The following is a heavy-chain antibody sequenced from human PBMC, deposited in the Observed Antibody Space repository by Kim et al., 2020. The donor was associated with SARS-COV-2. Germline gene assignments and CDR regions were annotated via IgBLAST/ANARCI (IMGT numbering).Heavy chain of an antibody. CDR1: GYSFTSYW. J-gene: IGHJ4*02. D-gene: IGHD3-10*01. Sequence: GESLKISCKGSGYSFTSYWISWVRQMPGKGLEWMGRIDPSDSYTNYSPSFQGHVTISADKSINTAYLQWNSLKASDTAMYYCARLPRITMVRADYWGQGTLVTVSS. CDR3: ARLPRITMVRADY. CDR2: IDPSDSYT. V-gene: IGHV5-10-1*01.